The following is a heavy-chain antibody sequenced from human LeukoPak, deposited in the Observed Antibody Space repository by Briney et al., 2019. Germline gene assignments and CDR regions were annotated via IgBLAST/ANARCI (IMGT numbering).Heavy chain of an antibody. CDR3: ARVSLGEFLYYYYGMDV. D-gene: IGHD3-10*01. Sequence: PGGSLRLSCAASGFTFSSYWMSWVRQAPGKGLEWVANIKQDGSEKYYVDSVKGRFTISRDNAKNSLYLQMNSLRAEDTVVYYCARVSLGEFLYYYYGMDVWGQGTTVTVSS. V-gene: IGHV3-7*01. CDR2: IKQDGSEK. J-gene: IGHJ6*02. CDR1: GFTFSSYW.